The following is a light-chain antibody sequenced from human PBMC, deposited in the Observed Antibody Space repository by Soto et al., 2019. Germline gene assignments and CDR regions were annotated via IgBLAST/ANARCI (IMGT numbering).Light chain of an antibody. CDR1: QAIAPY. J-gene: IGKJ4*01. V-gene: IGKV1-27*01. CDR2: GTS. Sequence: DVQMTQSPSSLYAFVGDRVTITCRASQAIAPYLAWFQQKPGKVPKLLIYGTSTLQSWGPSRFSGSGSGADFALTISSLQPEDVATYYCQKYNSAPLTFGGGTKVEI. CDR3: QKYNSAPLT.